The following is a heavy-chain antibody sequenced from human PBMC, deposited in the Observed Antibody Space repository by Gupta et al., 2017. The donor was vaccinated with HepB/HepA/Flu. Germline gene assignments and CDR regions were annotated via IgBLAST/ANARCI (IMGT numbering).Heavy chain of an antibody. CDR2: INPKRGGT. CDR3: ARGGRDSSGWYPVVPPDY. J-gene: IGHJ4*02. V-gene: IGHV1-2*04. Sequence: QVQLVQSGAEVKKPGASVKVSCKASGYTFTGYYMHWVRQAPGQGLEWMGWINPKRGGTNYAQKFQGWVTMTRDTSISTAYMELSRRRSDDTAVYYCARGGRDSSGWYPVVPPDYWGQGTLVTVSS. CDR1: GYTFTGYY. D-gene: IGHD6-19*01.